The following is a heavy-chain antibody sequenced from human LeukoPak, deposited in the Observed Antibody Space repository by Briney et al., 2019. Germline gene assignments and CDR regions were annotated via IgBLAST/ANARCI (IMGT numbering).Heavy chain of an antibody. J-gene: IGHJ4*02. CDR2: IYICGST. V-gene: IGHV4-61*02. CDR1: GGSHSIGRYY. CDR3: AREQWLPYFDY. Sequence: SQTLSLTCTVSGGSHSIGRYYWSWVRQPAGKGLEWIERIYICGSTNYNPSLKSRVIISNDTSKNQFSLKLSSVTAADTAVYYGAREQWLPYFDYWGQGTLVTDSP. D-gene: IGHD6-19*01.